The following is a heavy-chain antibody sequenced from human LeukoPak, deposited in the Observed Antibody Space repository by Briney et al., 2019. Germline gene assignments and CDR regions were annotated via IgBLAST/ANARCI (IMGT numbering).Heavy chain of an antibody. CDR2: IYVSGGT. J-gene: IGHJ3*02. CDR3: ARHGKGGSYFYAFDI. CDR1: GGTISNYS. Sequence: AETLSLTCTASGGTISNYSLSWIRQAPGKGLEWIGYIYVSGGTNNQPSLRNRVTISVDTSKNQFSLNVSPVTATDTAVYYCARHGKGGSYFYAFDIWGQGTMVTVST. D-gene: IGHD1-26*01. V-gene: IGHV4-59*08.